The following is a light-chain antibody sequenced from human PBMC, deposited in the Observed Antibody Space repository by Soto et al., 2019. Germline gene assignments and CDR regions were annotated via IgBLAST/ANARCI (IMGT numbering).Light chain of an antibody. Sequence: DILSTESAAPLTVSTGERATLSCRASQSVSSNLAWYQQKPGQAPRLLIYGASTRATGIQARFSGSGSGTEFTLTISSLQAEEFAVHYCQQYNNWPSWTFGQATKVDI. CDR2: GAS. CDR1: QSVSSN. V-gene: IGKV3-15*01. CDR3: QQYNNWPSWT. J-gene: IGKJ1*01.